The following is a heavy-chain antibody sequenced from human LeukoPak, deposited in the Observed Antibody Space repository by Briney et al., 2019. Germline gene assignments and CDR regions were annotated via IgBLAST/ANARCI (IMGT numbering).Heavy chain of an antibody. V-gene: IGHV1-2*06. Sequence: ASVKVSCKASGYTLTDHYMHWVRQAPGQGLEWMGRINPSSGDANYAQRFQGRVFMTRDTSISTVYMELSSLRSDDTAVYYCARGAAVGQARDYWGQGTLVTLSS. CDR3: ARGAAVGQARDY. CDR2: INPSSGDA. D-gene: IGHD6-13*01. CDR1: GYTLTDHY. J-gene: IGHJ4*02.